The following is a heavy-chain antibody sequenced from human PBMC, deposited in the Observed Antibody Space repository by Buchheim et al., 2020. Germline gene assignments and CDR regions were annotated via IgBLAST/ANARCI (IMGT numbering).Heavy chain of an antibody. V-gene: IGHV1-46*04. D-gene: IGHD3-3*01. CDR1: GDTF. J-gene: IGHJ4*02. Sequence: QVQLVQSGAEVKKPGASVKLSCSASGDTFMNWVRQAPGQGLEWMGIMNPGNGITTYAEKLQSRVTMSRDRSTTTVYMELSSLRSEDTAVYYCARDRGRFWGLGDFWGQGTL. CDR2: MNPGNGIT. CDR3: ARDRGRFWGLGDF.